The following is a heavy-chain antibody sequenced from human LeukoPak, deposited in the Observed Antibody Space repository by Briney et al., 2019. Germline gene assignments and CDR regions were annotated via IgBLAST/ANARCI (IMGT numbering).Heavy chain of an antibody. V-gene: IGHV1-46*01. Sequence: ASVKVSCKASGYTFTSYYMHWVRQAPGQGLEWMGIINPSGGSTSYAQKFQGRVTMTRDMSTSTVYMELSRLRSDDTAVYYCARGRVADGKNYWGQGTLVTVSS. CDR1: GYTFTSYY. CDR3: ARGRVADGKNY. J-gene: IGHJ4*02. D-gene: IGHD2-15*01. CDR2: INPSGGST.